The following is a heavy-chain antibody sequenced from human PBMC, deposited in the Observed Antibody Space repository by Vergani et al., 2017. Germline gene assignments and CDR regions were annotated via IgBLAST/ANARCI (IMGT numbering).Heavy chain of an antibody. V-gene: IGHV3-30*18. Sequence: QVQLVESGGGVVQPGRSLRLSCAASGFTFSSYGMHWVRQAPGKGLEWVAVISYDGSNKYYADSVKGRFTISRDNSKNTLYLQMNSLRAEDTAVYYCANPYGDYEDAFDYWGQGTLVTVSS. CDR3: ANPYGDYEDAFDY. CDR1: GFTFSSYG. J-gene: IGHJ4*02. CDR2: ISYDGSNK. D-gene: IGHD4-17*01.